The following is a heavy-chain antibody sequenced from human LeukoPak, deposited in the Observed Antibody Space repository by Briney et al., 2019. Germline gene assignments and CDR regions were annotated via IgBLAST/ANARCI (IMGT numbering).Heavy chain of an antibody. J-gene: IGHJ6*02. CDR1: GFTFSSYG. Sequence: PGGSLRLSCAASGFTFSSYGMHWVRQAPGKGLEWVAFIRYDGSNKYYADSVKGRFTISRDNSKNTLYLQMNSLGAEDTAVYYCAKSTKPNSGSYWGSRNPYYHGMDVWGQGTTVTVSS. V-gene: IGHV3-30*02. CDR3: AKSTKPNSGSYWGSRNPYYHGMDV. D-gene: IGHD1-26*01. CDR2: IRYDGSNK.